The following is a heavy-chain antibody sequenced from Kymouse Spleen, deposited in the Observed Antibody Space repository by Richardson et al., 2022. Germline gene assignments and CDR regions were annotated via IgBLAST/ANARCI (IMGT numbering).Heavy chain of an antibody. CDR3: ARDRTFYDILTGSIYYYYYGMDV. D-gene: IGHD3-9*01. Sequence: EVQLVESGGGLVKPGGSLRLSCAASGFTFSSYSMNWVRQAPGKGLEWVSSISSSSSYIYYADSVKGRFTISRDNAKNSLYLQMNSLRAEDTAVYYCARDRTFYDILTGSIYYYYYGMDVWGQGTTVTVSS. J-gene: IGHJ6*02. CDR1: GFTFSSYS. CDR2: ISSSSSYI. V-gene: IGHV3-21*03.